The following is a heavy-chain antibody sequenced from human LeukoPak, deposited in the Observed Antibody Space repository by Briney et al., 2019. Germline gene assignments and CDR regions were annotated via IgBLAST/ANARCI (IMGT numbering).Heavy chain of an antibody. D-gene: IGHD6-19*01. V-gene: IGHV1-2*02. CDR3: ARDLPGIAVAGSAEYFQH. Sequence: ASVKVSCKASGYTFTGYYMHWVRQAPGQGLEWMGWINPNSGGTNYAQKFQGRVTMTRDTSISTAYMELSRLRSDDTAVYYCARDLPGIAVAGSAEYFQHWGQGTLVTVPS. J-gene: IGHJ1*01. CDR1: GYTFTGYY. CDR2: INPNSGGT.